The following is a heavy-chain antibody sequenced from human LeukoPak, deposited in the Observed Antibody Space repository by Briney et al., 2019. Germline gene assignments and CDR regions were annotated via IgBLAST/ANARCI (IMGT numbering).Heavy chain of an antibody. V-gene: IGHV3-30*18. CDR1: GFTFSSYG. J-gene: IGHJ4*02. CDR3: AKYGDDSYYFDY. D-gene: IGHD4-17*01. Sequence: GGSLRLSCAAPGFTFSSYGMPWVRQAPGKGLEWVAVISYDGSNKYYADSVKGRFTISRDNSKNTLYLQMNSLRAEDTAVYYCAKYGDDSYYFDYWGQGTLVTVSS. CDR2: ISYDGSNK.